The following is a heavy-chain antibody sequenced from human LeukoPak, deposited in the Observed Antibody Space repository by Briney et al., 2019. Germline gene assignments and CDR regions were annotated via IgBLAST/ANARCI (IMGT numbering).Heavy chain of an antibody. CDR3: AKVVVEMATSDAFDI. J-gene: IGHJ3*02. CDR1: GFTFSSYG. V-gene: IGHV3-30*18. Sequence: GGSLRLSCAASGFTFSSYGMHWVRQAPGKGLEWVAVISYDGSNKYYADSVKGRFTISRDNSKNTLYLQMNSLRAKDTAVYYCAKVVVEMATSDAFDIWGQGTMVTVSS. D-gene: IGHD5-24*01. CDR2: ISYDGSNK.